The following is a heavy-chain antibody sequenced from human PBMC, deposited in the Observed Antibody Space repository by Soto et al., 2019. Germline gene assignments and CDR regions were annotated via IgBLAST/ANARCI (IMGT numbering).Heavy chain of an antibody. Sequence: GVSLRLSCAASGFTFSDYGMHWVRQAPGKGLEWVAVISYDGSNKYYADSVKGRFTISRDNSKNTMSLQMNSLRAEDTAIYYCAKDHCTSTTCYAYADYWALGTLVNVSS. CDR3: AKDHCTSTTCYAYADY. CDR2: ISYDGSNK. CDR1: GFTFSDYG. V-gene: IGHV3-30*18. J-gene: IGHJ4*02. D-gene: IGHD2-2*01.